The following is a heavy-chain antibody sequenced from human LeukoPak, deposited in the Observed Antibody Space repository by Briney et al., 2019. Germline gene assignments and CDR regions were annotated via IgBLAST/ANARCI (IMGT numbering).Heavy chain of an antibody. CDR1: GFTFNSYS. CDR3: VRVPRGTYGAGSFALVL. V-gene: IGHV3-48*01. Sequence: GGSLRLSCAASGFTFNSYSMNWVRQAPGKGLEWVAYITSSSSSIYYADSVKGRFTISRDNAKNSLYLQMNSLRAEDTAVYFCVRVPRGTYGAGSFALVLWGQGTLVTVSS. J-gene: IGHJ5*02. D-gene: IGHD3-10*01. CDR2: ITSSSSSI.